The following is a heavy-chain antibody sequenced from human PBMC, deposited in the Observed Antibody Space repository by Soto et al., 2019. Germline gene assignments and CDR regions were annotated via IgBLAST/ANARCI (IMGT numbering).Heavy chain of an antibody. CDR3: ARKTDSIPSGGDV. CDR2: IYSGGDT. J-gene: IGHJ6*04. Sequence: GGSLRLSCTASGFAVRHNYRTWVRQAPGKGLEWVSLIYSGGDTAYADSVKGRFTISRHTSQNTLYLQMNSLRAEDTAVYYCARKTDSIPSGGDVWGKGTAVTVSS. V-gene: IGHV3-53*04. D-gene: IGHD3-10*01. CDR1: GFAVRHNY.